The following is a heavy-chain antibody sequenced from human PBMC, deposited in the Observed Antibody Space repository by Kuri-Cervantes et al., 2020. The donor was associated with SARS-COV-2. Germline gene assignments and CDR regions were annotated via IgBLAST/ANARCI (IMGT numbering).Heavy chain of an antibody. J-gene: IGHJ4*02. CDR3: ARDGTSRRIDY. CDR1: GFTFSNYN. CDR2: ISSGSTYI. Sequence: GESLKISCAASGFTFSNYNMSWVRQAPGRGLEWVSSISSGSTYIYYADSVKGRFTISRDNAKNSLSLQLNSLRAEDTAVYYCARDGTSRRIDYWGQGTLVTVSS. V-gene: IGHV3-21*01. D-gene: IGHD6-13*01.